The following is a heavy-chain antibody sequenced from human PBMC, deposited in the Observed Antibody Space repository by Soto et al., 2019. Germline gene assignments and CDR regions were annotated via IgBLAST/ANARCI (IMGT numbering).Heavy chain of an antibody. CDR3: AKDRSNSWSFDY. J-gene: IGHJ4*02. V-gene: IGHV3-30*18. CDR1: GFIFSDHN. D-gene: IGHD6-13*01. CDR2: ISYDGTNK. Sequence: LRLSCAASGFIFSDHNMHWVRQAPGKGLEWVAVISYDGTNKYYADSVKGRFTISRDNSGNTLSLQMNSLGAGDTAVYYCAKDRSNSWSFDYWGQGTLVTVSS.